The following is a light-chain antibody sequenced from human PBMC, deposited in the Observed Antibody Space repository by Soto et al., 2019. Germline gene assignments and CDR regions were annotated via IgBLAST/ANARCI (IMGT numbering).Light chain of an antibody. J-gene: IGKJ1*01. CDR3: QQHDTSLTWT. Sequence: DIAVTQSPVTLSLSPGESATLSCRASQSIGSNYLAWYQQKPGQAPRLLIYGASKRATGIPDRFSGSGSGAEFTLTISRLEPEDFASYYCQQHDTSLTWTFGQGTKVDI. V-gene: IGKV3-20*01. CDR2: GAS. CDR1: QSIGSNY.